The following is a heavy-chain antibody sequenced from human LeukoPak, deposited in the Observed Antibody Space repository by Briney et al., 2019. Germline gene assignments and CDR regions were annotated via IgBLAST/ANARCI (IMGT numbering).Heavy chain of an antibody. D-gene: IGHD5-24*01. J-gene: IGHJ4*02. CDR2: IRFDGTTE. CDR3: AKEGGDGSPFDY. V-gene: IGHV3-30*02. CDR1: GFIFSNYG. Sequence: GGSLRLSCAASGFIFSNYGMHWVRLSPDKGLEWLTFIRFDGTTEYYADSVRGRFTISRDNSKDTVSLQMYSLRAEDTGIYYCAKEGGDGSPFDYWGQGILVTVSS.